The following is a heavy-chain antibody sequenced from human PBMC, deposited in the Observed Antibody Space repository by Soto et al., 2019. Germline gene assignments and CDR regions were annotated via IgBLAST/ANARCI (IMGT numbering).Heavy chain of an antibody. CDR3: ARSIAARTPDGFDY. V-gene: IGHV4-4*02. Sequence: QVQLQESGPGLVKPSGTLSLTCAVSGGSISSSNWWIWVRQPPGKGLEWIGEIYHSGSTNYNPSLQSRVTISVDKSKNQFSLKLSSVTAADTAVYYCARSIAARTPDGFDYWGQGTLVTVSS. CDR2: IYHSGST. D-gene: IGHD6-6*01. CDR1: GGSISSSNW. J-gene: IGHJ4*02.